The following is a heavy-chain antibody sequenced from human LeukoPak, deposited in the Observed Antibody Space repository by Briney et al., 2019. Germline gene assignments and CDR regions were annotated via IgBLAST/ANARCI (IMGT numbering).Heavy chain of an antibody. CDR2: ISAYGNT. CDR1: VYTFTIYG. D-gene: IGHD2-15*01. CDR3: ARGIIGYYFDY. Sequence: ASVKVSCKTTVYTFTIYGICWVRQAPGQGLEWMGLISAYGNTNYAQNLQGRVTMTTDTSTSTAYMELRSLRSDDTAVYYCARGIIGYYFDYWGQGTLVTVSS. J-gene: IGHJ4*02. V-gene: IGHV1-18*01.